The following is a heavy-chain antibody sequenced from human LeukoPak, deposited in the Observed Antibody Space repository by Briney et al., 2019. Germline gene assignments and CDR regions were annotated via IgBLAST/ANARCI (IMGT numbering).Heavy chain of an antibody. CDR1: GFTFSSYS. J-gene: IGHJ6*04. D-gene: IGHD1-1*01. CDR3: ARRNEYYYYGMDV. CDR2: ISSSSSYI. V-gene: IGHV3-21*01. Sequence: GGSLRLSCAASGFTFSSYSMNWVRQAPGKGLEWVSSISSSSSYIYYADSVKGRFTISRDNAKNSLYLKMNSLRAEDTAVYYCARRNEYYYYGMDVWGKGTTVTVSS.